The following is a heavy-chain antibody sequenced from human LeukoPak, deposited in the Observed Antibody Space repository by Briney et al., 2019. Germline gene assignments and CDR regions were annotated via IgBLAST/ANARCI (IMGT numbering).Heavy chain of an antibody. V-gene: IGHV3-7*01. Sequence: GGSLRLSCAASGFTFSSYWMSWVRQAPGRGLEWVANIKQDGSEKYYVDSVKGRFTISRDNAKNSLYLQMNSLRAEDMAVYYCARGVQWLLYYFDYWGQGTLVTVSS. CDR2: IKQDGSEK. D-gene: IGHD3-22*01. J-gene: IGHJ4*02. CDR1: GFTFSSYW. CDR3: ARGVQWLLYYFDY.